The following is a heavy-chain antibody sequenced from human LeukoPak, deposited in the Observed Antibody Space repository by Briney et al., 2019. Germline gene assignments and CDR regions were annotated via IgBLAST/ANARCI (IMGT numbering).Heavy chain of an antibody. Sequence: NPGGSLRLSCAASGFTVSSNYMSWVRQAPGKGLEWVSYISSSGSTIYYADSVKGRFTISRDNAKNSLYLQMNSLRAEDTAVYYCARDARLGIAAAGYFDYWGQGTLVTVSS. D-gene: IGHD6-13*01. J-gene: IGHJ4*02. CDR2: ISSSGSTI. CDR3: ARDARLGIAAAGYFDY. V-gene: IGHV3-11*01. CDR1: GFTVSSNY.